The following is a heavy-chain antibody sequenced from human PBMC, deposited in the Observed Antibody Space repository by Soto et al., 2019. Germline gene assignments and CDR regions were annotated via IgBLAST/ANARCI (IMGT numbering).Heavy chain of an antibody. CDR3: ASRYSSGVAALCFWDI. Sequence: QVQLQESGPGLVKPSETMSLTCTVSGCSVSSGSYYWSWIRQPPGKGLEWIGYIYYSGSTTYNPSLNSRVTIAVYTSKEQFSLKLSSVTAASTAVHYCASRYSSGVAALCFWDICGQGTMVTVSS. CDR1: GCSVSSGSYY. J-gene: IGHJ3*02. V-gene: IGHV4-61*01. CDR2: IYYSGST. D-gene: IGHD6-19*01.